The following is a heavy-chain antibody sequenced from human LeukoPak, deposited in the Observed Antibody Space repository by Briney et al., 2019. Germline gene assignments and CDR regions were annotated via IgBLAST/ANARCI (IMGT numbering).Heavy chain of an antibody. CDR3: TGGYSSGWYRVDY. D-gene: IGHD6-19*01. CDR1: GYTLTELS. Sequence: KVSCKVSGYTLTELSMHWVRQASGKGLEWVGRIRSKANSYATAYAASVKGRFTISRDDSKNTAYLQMNSLKTEDTAVYYCTGGYSSGWYRVDYWGQGTLVTVSS. V-gene: IGHV3-73*01. J-gene: IGHJ4*02. CDR2: IRSKANSYAT.